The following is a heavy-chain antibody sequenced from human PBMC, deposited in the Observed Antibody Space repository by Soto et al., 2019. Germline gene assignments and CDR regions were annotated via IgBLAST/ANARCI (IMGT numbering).Heavy chain of an antibody. Sequence: ASVKVSCKASGYTFTSYGISWVRQAPGQGLEWMGWISAYNGNTNYAQKLQGRVTMTTDTSTSTAYMELRSLRSDDTAVYYCAREKYYDFWSGKASYYYYGMDVWGQGTTVTVSS. CDR3: AREKYYDFWSGKASYYYYGMDV. D-gene: IGHD3-3*01. J-gene: IGHJ6*02. CDR1: GYTFTSYG. CDR2: ISAYNGNT. V-gene: IGHV1-18*01.